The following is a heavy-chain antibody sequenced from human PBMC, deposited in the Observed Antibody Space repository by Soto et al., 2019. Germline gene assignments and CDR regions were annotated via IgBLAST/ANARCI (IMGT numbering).Heavy chain of an antibody. V-gene: IGHV3-30-3*01. J-gene: IGHJ4*02. CDR2: ISPDGSKT. CDR3: ARGLLEVMVPFDH. D-gene: IGHD2-8*02. CDR1: GFKFNTYT. Sequence: QVQLVESGGGVVQPGRSLRLSCAASGFKFNTYTFNWVRQAPGKGLEWVAMISPDGSKTNYADALKGRFTISRDNSNNKVFLQMNSLTTEDTAIYFCARGLLEVMVPFDHWGQGTLVTVS.